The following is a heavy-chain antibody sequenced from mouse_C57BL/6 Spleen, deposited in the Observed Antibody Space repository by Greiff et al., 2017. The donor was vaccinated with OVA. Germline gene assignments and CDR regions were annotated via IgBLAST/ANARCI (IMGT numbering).Heavy chain of an antibody. Sequence: VQLKESGPGLVKPSQSLSLTCSVTGYSITSGYYWNWIRQFPGNKLEWMGYISYDGSNNYNPSLKNRISITRDTSKNQFFLKLNSVTTEDTATYYCEAVYYYGSSPYYFDYWGQGTTLTVSS. V-gene: IGHV3-6*01. D-gene: IGHD1-1*01. CDR2: ISYDGSN. CDR3: EAVYYYGSSPYYFDY. CDR1: GYSITSGYY. J-gene: IGHJ2*01.